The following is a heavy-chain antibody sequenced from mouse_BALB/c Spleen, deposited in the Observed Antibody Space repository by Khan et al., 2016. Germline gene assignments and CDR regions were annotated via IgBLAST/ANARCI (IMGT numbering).Heavy chain of an antibody. CDR2: IVTNTGEP. CDR3: ARWGYGYTWFAC. D-gene: IGHD2-2*01. J-gene: IGHJ3*01. V-gene: IGHV9-3*02. CDR1: GYSFTNFG. Sequence: QIQLVQSGPELKKPGETVKISCKASGYSFTNFGMNWVKQAPGKGLKWMGWIVTNTGEPTYAEDFKRRFAFSLETAAITAYLQINNLNNDDPAPSVCARWGYGYTWFACWGQVPLVTDSA.